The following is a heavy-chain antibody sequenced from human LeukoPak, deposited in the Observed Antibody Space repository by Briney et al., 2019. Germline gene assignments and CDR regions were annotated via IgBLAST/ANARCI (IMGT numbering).Heavy chain of an antibody. J-gene: IGHJ6*02. CDR2: ISSSSGYI. V-gene: IGHV3-21*01. CDR3: ARDLSDSYGMDV. CDR1: GFTFSSYS. Sequence: GGSLRLSCAASGFTFSSYSMNWVRQAPGKGLEWVSSISSSSGYIYYADSVKGRFTISRDNAKNSLYLQMNSLRAEDTAVYYCARDLSDSYGMDVWGQGTTVTVSS. D-gene: IGHD6-25*01.